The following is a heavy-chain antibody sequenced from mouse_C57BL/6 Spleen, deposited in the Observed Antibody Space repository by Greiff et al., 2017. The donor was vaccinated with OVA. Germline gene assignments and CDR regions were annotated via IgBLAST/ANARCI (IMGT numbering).Heavy chain of an antibody. V-gene: IGHV1-39*01. CDR3: ARSPKGDDYDSFAY. Sequence: EVKLQESGPELVKPGASVKISCKASGYSFTDYNMNWVKQSNGKSLEWIGVLNPNYGTTSYNQKFKGKATLTVDQSSSTAYMQLNSLTSEDSAVYYCARSPKGDDYDSFAYWGQGTLVTVSA. CDR1: GYSFTDYN. CDR2: LNPNYGTT. D-gene: IGHD2-4*01. J-gene: IGHJ3*01.